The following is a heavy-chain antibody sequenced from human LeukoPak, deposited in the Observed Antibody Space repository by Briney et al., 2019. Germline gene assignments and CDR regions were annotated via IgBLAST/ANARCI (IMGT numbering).Heavy chain of an antibody. CDR3: ARDLYGSGSVTNDY. Sequence: AASVKVSCKASGYTFTGYYMHWVRQAPGQGLEWMGWINPNSGGTNYAQKFQGRVTMTRDTSISTAYMELSRLRSDDTAVYYCARDLYGSGSVTNDYWGQGTLVTVSS. CDR1: GYTFTGYY. V-gene: IGHV1-2*02. J-gene: IGHJ4*02. D-gene: IGHD3-10*01. CDR2: INPNSGGT.